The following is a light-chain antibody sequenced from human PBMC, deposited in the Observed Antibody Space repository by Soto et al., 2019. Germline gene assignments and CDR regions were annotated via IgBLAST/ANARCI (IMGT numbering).Light chain of an antibody. CDR2: DTS. CDR1: QSVSIH. Sequence: ETVMTQSPGTLSVSLGERATLSCRASQSVSIHLAWYQQKPGQAPRLLIYDTSTRATGIPARFSGSGSGTEFTLTISSLQPDDFATYYCQQYNSYPYTFGQGTKVDIK. CDR3: QQYNSYPYT. J-gene: IGKJ2*01. V-gene: IGKV3-15*01.